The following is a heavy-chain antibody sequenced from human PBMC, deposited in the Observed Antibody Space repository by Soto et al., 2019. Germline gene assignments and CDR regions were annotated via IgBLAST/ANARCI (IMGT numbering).Heavy chain of an antibody. CDR1: GGSISSGDYY. CDR3: ARDGDYFDY. Sequence: SETVSLTXTVSGGSISSGDYYWSWIRQPPGKGLEWIGYIYYSGSTYYNPSLKSRVTISVDTSKNQFSLKLSSVTAADTAVYYCARDGDYFDYWGQGTLVTVSS. D-gene: IGHD3-16*01. V-gene: IGHV4-30-4*01. J-gene: IGHJ4*02. CDR2: IYYSGST.